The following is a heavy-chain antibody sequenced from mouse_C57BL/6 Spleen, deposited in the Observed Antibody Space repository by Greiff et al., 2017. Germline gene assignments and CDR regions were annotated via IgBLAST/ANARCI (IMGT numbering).Heavy chain of an antibody. V-gene: IGHV1-55*01. D-gene: IGHD1-1*01. J-gene: IGHJ1*03. Sequence: VQLQQPGAELVKPGASVKMSCKASGYTFTSYWITWVKQRPGQGLEWIGDIYPGSGSTNYNEKFKSKATLTVDTSSSTAYMQLSSLTSGDSAVYYCARRGDYYGSSSWYFDVWGTGTTVTVSS. CDR1: GYTFTSYW. CDR2: IYPGSGST. CDR3: ARRGDYYGSSSWYFDV.